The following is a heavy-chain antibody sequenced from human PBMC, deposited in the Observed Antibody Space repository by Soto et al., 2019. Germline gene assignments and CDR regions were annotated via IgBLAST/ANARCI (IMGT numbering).Heavy chain of an antibody. CDR2: IYYSGST. V-gene: IGHV4-59*01. D-gene: IGHD3-10*01. CDR3: ARESGL. CDR1: GGSISSYY. Sequence: QVQLQESGPGLVKPSETLSLTCTVSGGSISSYYWSWIRQPPGKGLEWIGYIYYSGSTNYNPSLKSRVTISVDTSKNQFSLKLSSVTAADTAVYYCARESGLWGQGTLVTVSS. J-gene: IGHJ4*02.